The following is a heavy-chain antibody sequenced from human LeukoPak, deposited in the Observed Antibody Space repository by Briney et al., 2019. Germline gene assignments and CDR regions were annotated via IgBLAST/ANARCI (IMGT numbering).Heavy chain of an antibody. J-gene: IGHJ6*03. D-gene: IGHD4-11*01. CDR2: IYYSGST. Sequence: SETLSLTCTVSGGSISSSSYYWGWIRQPPGKGLEWIGSIYYSGSTYYNPSLKSRVTISVDTSKNQFSLKLNSVTAADTAIYYCARGNMWDYRRYYYYMDVWGKGTTVTVSS. V-gene: IGHV4-39*01. CDR3: ARGNMWDYRRYYYYMDV. CDR1: GGSISSSSYY.